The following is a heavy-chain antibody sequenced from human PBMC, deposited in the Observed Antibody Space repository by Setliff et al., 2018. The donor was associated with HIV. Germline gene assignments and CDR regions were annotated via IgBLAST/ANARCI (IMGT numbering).Heavy chain of an antibody. J-gene: IGHJ4*02. V-gene: IGHV3-15*01. D-gene: IGHD2-8*01. Sequence: GGSLRLSCAASGFTFSAYSMNWVRQAPGKGLEWVGRIKSQTDGETTDYAAPVKGRFIISRDDSKNTLYLQMDRLRTEDTGVYYCSADVPEVSSPIDYWGQGTLVTVSS. CDR1: GFTFSAYS. CDR2: IKSQTDGETT. CDR3: SADVPEVSSPIDY.